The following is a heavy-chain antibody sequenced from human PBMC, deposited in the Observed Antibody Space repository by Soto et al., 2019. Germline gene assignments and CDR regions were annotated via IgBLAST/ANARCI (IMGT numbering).Heavy chain of an antibody. Sequence: GGSLRLSCAASGFTFSSYGMHWVRQAPGKGLEWVAVISYDGSNKYYADSVKGRFTISRDNSKNTLYLQMNSLRAEDTAVYYCAKDDLAVAGTIWYYYYYMDVWGKGTTVTVSS. V-gene: IGHV3-30*18. CDR2: ISYDGSNK. CDR3: AKDDLAVAGTIWYYYYYMDV. J-gene: IGHJ6*03. CDR1: GFTFSSYG. D-gene: IGHD6-19*01.